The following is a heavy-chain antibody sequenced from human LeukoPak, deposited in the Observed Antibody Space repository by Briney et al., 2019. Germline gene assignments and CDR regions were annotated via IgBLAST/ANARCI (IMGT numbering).Heavy chain of an antibody. J-gene: IGHJ5*02. CDR3: ARVWARDCTNGVCYTRRFDP. CDR2: ISSSSSTI. Sequence: PGGSLRLSCAASGFTFSSYSMNWVRQAPGKGLEWVSYISSSSSTIYYADSVKGRFTISRDNAKNSLYLQMNGLRAEDTAVYYCARVWARDCTNGVCYTRRFDPWGQGTLVSVSS. V-gene: IGHV3-48*04. CDR1: GFTFSSYS. D-gene: IGHD2-8*01.